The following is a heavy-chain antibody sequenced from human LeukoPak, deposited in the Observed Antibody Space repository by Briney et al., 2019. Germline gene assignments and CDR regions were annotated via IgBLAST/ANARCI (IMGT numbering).Heavy chain of an antibody. Sequence: GSLRLSCAASGFTFSSYWMSWVRQAPGKGLEWVSAISGSGGNTYYADSVKGRFTISRDNSKNTLYLQMDSLRAEDTAVYYCAKTPGSYYYDSSGPFDYWGQGTLVTVSA. CDR2: ISGSGGNT. V-gene: IGHV3-23*01. J-gene: IGHJ4*02. CDR3: AKTPGSYYYDSSGPFDY. CDR1: GFTFSSYW. D-gene: IGHD3-22*01.